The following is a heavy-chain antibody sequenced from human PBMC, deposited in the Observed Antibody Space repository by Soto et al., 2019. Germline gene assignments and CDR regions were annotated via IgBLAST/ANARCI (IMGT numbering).Heavy chain of an antibody. CDR3: AGPPELTRIYYYDGMDV. CDR2: IIPIFGTA. CDR1: GGTFSSYA. V-gene: IGHV1-69*12. Sequence: QVQLVQSGAEVKKPGSSVKVSCKASGGTFSSYAISWVRQAPGQGLEWMGGIIPIFGTANYAQKFQGRVTSTADESTSTAYVELSSLSSEDTAVYYCAGPPELTRIYYYDGMDVWGQGTTVTVSS. D-gene: IGHD1-7*01. J-gene: IGHJ6*02.